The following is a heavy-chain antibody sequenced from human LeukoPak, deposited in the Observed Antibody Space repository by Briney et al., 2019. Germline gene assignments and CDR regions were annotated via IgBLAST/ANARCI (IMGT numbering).Heavy chain of an antibody. V-gene: IGHV1-3*01. D-gene: IGHD4-17*01. J-gene: IGHJ4*02. Sequence: KFQGRVTITRDTSASTAYMELSSLRSEDTAVYYCARGRATVTTWHYWGQGTLVTVSS. CDR3: ARGRATVTTWHY.